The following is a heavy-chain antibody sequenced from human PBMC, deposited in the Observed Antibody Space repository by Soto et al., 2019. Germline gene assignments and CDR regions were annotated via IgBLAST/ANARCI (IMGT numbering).Heavy chain of an antibody. CDR3: ARGQSRLRYFDWNPQRYYYYYMDV. J-gene: IGHJ6*03. D-gene: IGHD3-9*01. CDR2: MNPNSGNT. CDR1: GYTFTSYD. V-gene: IGHV1-8*01. Sequence: ASVKVSCKASGYTFTSYDINWVRQATGQGLEWMGWMNPNSGNTGYAQKFQGRVTMTRNTSISTAYMELSSLRSEDTAVYYCARGQSRLRYFDWNPQRYYYYYMDVWGKGTTVTVSS.